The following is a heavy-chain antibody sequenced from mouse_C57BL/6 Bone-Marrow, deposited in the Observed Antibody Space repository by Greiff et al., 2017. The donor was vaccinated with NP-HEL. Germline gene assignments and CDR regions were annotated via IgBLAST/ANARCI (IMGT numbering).Heavy chain of an antibody. CDR3: TGVALWLRRGFAY. V-gene: IGHV14-1*01. D-gene: IGHD2-2*01. J-gene: IGHJ3*01. Sequence: EVQLQQSGAELVRPGASVKLSCTASGFNINDYYMHWVKQRPEQGLEWIGRIDPEDGDTEYAPKFQGKATMTADTSSNTAYLQLSSLTSEDPAVDDCTGVALWLRRGFAYWGQGTLVTVSA. CDR1: GFNINDYY. CDR2: IDPEDGDT.